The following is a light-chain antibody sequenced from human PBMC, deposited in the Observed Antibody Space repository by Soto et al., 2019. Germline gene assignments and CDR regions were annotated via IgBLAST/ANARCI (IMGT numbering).Light chain of an antibody. V-gene: IGKV1-9*01. J-gene: IGKJ4*01. CDR3: QQLTSYPG. CDR2: AAS. Sequence: DIQLTQSPSFLSASVGDRVTITCRASQGISSYLAWYQQKPGKAPKLLIYAASTLQSGVPSRFSGSGSGTEFTLTISSLQPEDFATYYCQQLTSYPGFGGGTKVEIK. CDR1: QGISSY.